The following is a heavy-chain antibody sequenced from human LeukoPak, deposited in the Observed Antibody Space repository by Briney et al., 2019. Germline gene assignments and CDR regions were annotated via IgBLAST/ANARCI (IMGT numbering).Heavy chain of an antibody. CDR3: ARGAPVGWPNFDY. J-gene: IGHJ4*02. CDR1: GGSISSDNYY. CDR2: IYYSGNT. Sequence: PSETLSLTCTVSGGSISSDNYYWSWIRQPPGKGLEWIGYIYYSGNTYYNPSLKSRVTISVDKSKNQFSLKLSSVTAADTAVYYCARGAPVGWPNFDYWGQGTLVTVSS. V-gene: IGHV4-30-4*01. D-gene: IGHD1-26*01.